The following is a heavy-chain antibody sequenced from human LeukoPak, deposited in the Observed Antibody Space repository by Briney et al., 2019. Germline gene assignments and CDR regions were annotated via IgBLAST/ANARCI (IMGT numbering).Heavy chain of an antibody. V-gene: IGHV4-4*02. CDR3: ARIPSGSYGIFDY. D-gene: IGHD1-26*01. J-gene: IGHJ4*02. CDR2: IYHSGSA. CDR1: GGSISSSNW. Sequence: TSGTLSLTCAVSGGSISSSNWWSWVRQPPGKGLEWIGEIYHSGSANQNPSLKSRVSMSLDKSKNQFSLRLTSVTAADTAVYYCARIPSGSYGIFDYWGQGTLVTVS.